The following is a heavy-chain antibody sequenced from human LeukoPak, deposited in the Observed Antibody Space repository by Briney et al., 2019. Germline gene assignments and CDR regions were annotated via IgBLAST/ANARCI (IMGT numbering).Heavy chain of an antibody. D-gene: IGHD3-16*01. J-gene: IGHJ4*02. CDR3: ASGSHAVTTHFDY. CDR2: VNLQGST. Sequence: PSETLSLTCGVSGGSITNTNYWTWVRQPPGKGLEWIGEVNLQGSTNYNPSLMGRVAIAVDTSENHISLQLTSVTAADTAVYYCASGSHAVTTHFDYWGQGTLVTVSS. V-gene: IGHV4-4*02. CDR1: GGSITNTNY.